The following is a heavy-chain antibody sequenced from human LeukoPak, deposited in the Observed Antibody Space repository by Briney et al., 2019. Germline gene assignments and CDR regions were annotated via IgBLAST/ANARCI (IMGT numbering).Heavy chain of an antibody. CDR3: ARGALSGLGIFDY. V-gene: IGHV3-15*01. D-gene: IGHD1-26*01. J-gene: IGHJ4*02. Sequence: ETLSLTCTVSGGSISSYYWSWVRQAPGKGLEWVGRIKSKTNGGTTDYAAPVKGRFTISRDDSKNTVYLQMNSLRAEDTAVYYCARGALSGLGIFDYWGQGTLVTVSS. CDR2: IKSKTNGGTT. CDR1: GGSISSYY.